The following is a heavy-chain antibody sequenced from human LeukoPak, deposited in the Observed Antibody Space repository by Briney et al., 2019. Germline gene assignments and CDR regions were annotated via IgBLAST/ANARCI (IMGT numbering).Heavy chain of an antibody. CDR3: ARVNSWTEEPDTGFDY. D-gene: IGHD1-14*01. CDR2: IFYSGTT. Sequence: SETLSLTCTVSGGSISSYYWSWIRQPPGKGLEWIGFIFYSGTTNYNPSLKSRVTISVDTSKNQFSLQLNSVSPEDTAVYYCARVNSWTEEPDTGFDYWGQGILVTVSS. V-gene: IGHV4-59*12. CDR1: GGSISSYY. J-gene: IGHJ4*02.